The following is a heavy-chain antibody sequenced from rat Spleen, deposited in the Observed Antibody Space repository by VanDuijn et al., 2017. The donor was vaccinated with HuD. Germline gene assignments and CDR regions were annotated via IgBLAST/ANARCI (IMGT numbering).Heavy chain of an antibody. V-gene: IGHV3-3*01. CDR1: GYSITSSYR. CDR3: ARLGTEAIGNWFSY. Sequence: EVQLQESGPGLVKPSQSLSLTCSVPGYSITSSYRWNWIRRFPGNELELMGYINSAGTTNYNPSLKSRISITRDTSKNQFFLQVNSLTTEDTATYYCARLGTEAIGNWFSYWGQGTLVSVSS. J-gene: IGHJ3*01. D-gene: IGHD1-11*01. CDR2: INSAGTT.